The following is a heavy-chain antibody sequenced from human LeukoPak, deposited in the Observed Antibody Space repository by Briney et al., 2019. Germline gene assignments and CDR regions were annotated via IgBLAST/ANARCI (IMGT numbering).Heavy chain of an antibody. CDR1: GGSFSGYY. V-gene: IGHV4-34*01. Sequence: PSETLSLTCAVYGGSFSGYYWSWIRQPPGKGLEWIGEITHSGSTSYNPSLKSRVTISVDTSKNQFSLKLSSVTAADTAVYYCARLRDSSSWYWWFDPWGQGTLVTVSS. D-gene: IGHD6-13*01. CDR2: ITHSGST. J-gene: IGHJ5*02. CDR3: ARLRDSSSWYWWFDP.